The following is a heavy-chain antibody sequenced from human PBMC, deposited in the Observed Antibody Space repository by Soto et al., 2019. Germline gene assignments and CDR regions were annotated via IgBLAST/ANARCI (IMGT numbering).Heavy chain of an antibody. CDR1: GGSISSSSHY. D-gene: IGHD1-26*01. CDR3: ARDGGPRGGSYYYYGMDV. CDR2: IYYSGSP. V-gene: IGHV4-39*07. J-gene: IGHJ6*02. Sequence: SATLSITCTVSGGSISSSSHYWGWIRQPPGQGLEWIGTIYYSGSPYYSPSLKSRVTMSVDTSKNQFSLKLSSVTAADTAVYYCARDGGPRGGSYYYYGMDVWGQGTTVTVS.